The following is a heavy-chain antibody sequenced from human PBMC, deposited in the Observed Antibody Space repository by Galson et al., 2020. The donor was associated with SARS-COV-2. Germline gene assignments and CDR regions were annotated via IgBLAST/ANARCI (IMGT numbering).Heavy chain of an antibody. CDR3: ARMSSDFWNDYYSSDVED. D-gene: IGHD3-3*01. CDR1: GFTLSSNS. Sequence: ASVTVSCAASGFTLSSNSMNWVRQTPGKGLEWVSSISSSGSYRDYADSVKGRFTISRDNAKNSLYLQMNSLGVEDTAVYYCARMSSDFWNDYYSSDVEDWGQGTLVTVSS. V-gene: IGHV3-21*01. CDR2: ISSSGSYR. J-gene: IGHJ4*02.